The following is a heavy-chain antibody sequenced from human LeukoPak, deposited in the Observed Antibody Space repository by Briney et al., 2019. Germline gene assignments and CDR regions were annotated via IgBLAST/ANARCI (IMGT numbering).Heavy chain of an antibody. CDR1: GGSFSGYY. V-gene: IGHV4-34*01. J-gene: IGHJ6*03. CDR2: INHSGST. CDR3: VRVGEYSSGLSHRDYYDYYMDV. D-gene: IGHD6-19*01. Sequence: SETLSLTCAVYGGSFSGYYWSWIRQPPGKGLEWIGEINHSGSTKYNPSLKSRVTISVGTSKNQFSLKLSSVTAADTAVYYCVRVGEYSSGLSHRDYYDYYMDVWGKGTTVTGSS.